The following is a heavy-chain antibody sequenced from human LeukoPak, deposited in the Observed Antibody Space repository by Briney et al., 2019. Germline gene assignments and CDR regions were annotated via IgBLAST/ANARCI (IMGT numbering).Heavy chain of an antibody. CDR2: ISGSGGST. Sequence: PGGSLRLSCATSGFIFSTYALSWVRQAPGKGLEWASSISGSGGSTYHADSVKGRSTISRDSSKNTLYLQMNSLRAEDTAIYYCARVIRAAPGKGYFDYWGQGTLVTVSS. D-gene: IGHD6-13*01. V-gene: IGHV3-23*01. CDR1: GFIFSTYA. J-gene: IGHJ4*02. CDR3: ARVIRAAPGKGYFDY.